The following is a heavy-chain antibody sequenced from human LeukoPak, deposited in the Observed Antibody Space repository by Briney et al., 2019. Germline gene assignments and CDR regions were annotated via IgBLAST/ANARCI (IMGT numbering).Heavy chain of an antibody. Sequence: SETQSLTCTVSGFSISSGYYWGWVRQPPGKGLEYIGSIFHSGSTYYNPSLKGRVTISVDTSRNQFSLKLNSVTAADTAVYYCARILSSGWFPYFDYWGQGTLVTVSS. J-gene: IGHJ4*02. CDR1: GFSISSGYY. V-gene: IGHV4-38-2*02. CDR2: IFHSGST. D-gene: IGHD6-19*01. CDR3: ARILSSGWFPYFDY.